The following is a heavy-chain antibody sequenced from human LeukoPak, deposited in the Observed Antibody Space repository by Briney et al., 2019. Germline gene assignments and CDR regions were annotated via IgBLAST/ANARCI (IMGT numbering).Heavy chain of an antibody. V-gene: IGHV3-23*01. Sequence: GGSLRLSCAASGFTFSSYAMSWVRQAPGKGLEWVSSISGSGDDPSYAGSVKGRFTISRDNSRNTLYLQMNSLRAEDTAVYYCAKQFVDIWGQGTLVTVSS. D-gene: IGHD5-24*01. CDR1: GFTFSSYA. J-gene: IGHJ5*02. CDR2: ISGSGDDP. CDR3: AKQFVDI.